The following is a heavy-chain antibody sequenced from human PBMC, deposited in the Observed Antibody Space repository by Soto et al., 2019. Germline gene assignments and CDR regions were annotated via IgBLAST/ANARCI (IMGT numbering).Heavy chain of an antibody. Sequence: QVQLVQSGAEVKKPGASVKVSCRPSGYTFTAYYIHWVRQAPGQGLEWMGWVDPNSGGTRDAQTFQGRVTMNRDTSTSTVYMELNWLRSADTALYYCARDNYGPLDYWGQGTLVTVSS. CDR2: VDPNSGGT. J-gene: IGHJ4*02. D-gene: IGHD3-10*01. V-gene: IGHV1-2*02. CDR3: ARDNYGPLDY. CDR1: GYTFTAYY.